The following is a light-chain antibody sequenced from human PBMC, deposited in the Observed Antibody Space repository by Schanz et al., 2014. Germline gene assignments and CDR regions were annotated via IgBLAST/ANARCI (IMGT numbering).Light chain of an antibody. CDR3: LLSYTGAHV. Sequence: QAVVTQEPSLTVSPGGTVTLTCGSSTGAVTTGHYPYWFQQKPGQAPRTLIYDTNNKLSWTPALFSASLLGGKAALTLTGAQPEDEAEYYCLLSYTGAHVFGAGTKLTVL. V-gene: IGLV7-46*01. J-gene: IGLJ1*01. CDR2: DTN. CDR1: TGAVTTGHY.